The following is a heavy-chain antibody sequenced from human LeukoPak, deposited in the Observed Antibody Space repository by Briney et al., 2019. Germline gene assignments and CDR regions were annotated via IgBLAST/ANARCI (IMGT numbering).Heavy chain of an antibody. V-gene: IGHV4-61*02. CDR2: IYSRGST. D-gene: IGHD2-2*01. CDR3: ARDVVVPATANYYHYYYYMDV. CDR1: GGSISSGTYY. J-gene: IGHJ6*03. Sequence: SQTLSLTCTVPGGSISSGTYYWSWIRQPAGTGLEWIGRIYSRGSTNYNPSLKSRVTMSVDTSKNQFSLKLSSVTAADTAVYYCARDVVVPATANYYHYYYYMDVWGKGTAVTVSS.